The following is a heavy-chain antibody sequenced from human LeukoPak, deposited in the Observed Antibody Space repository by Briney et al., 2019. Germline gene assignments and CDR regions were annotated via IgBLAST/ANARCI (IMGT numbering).Heavy chain of an antibody. Sequence: AASVKVSCKASGGTFSSYAISWVRQAPGQGLEWMGGIIPIFGTANYAQKFQGRVTITADESTSTAYMELSSLRSEDTAVYYCARGHGSGSPYNWFDPWGQGTLVTVSS. CDR2: IIPIFGTA. J-gene: IGHJ5*02. CDR3: ARGHGSGSPYNWFDP. V-gene: IGHV1-69*13. D-gene: IGHD3-10*01. CDR1: GGTFSSYA.